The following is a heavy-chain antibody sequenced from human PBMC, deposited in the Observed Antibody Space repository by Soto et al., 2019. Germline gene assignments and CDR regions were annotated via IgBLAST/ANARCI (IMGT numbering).Heavy chain of an antibody. D-gene: IGHD6-19*01. CDR2: ISWNSGSI. J-gene: IGHJ4*02. V-gene: IGHV3-9*01. CDR3: AKDRRPSKQAVAGTNFDY. CDR1: GFTFDDYA. Sequence: GGSLRLSCAASGFTFDDYAMHWVRQAPGKGLEWVSGISWNSGSIGYADSVKGRFTISRDNAKNSLYLQMNSLRAEDTALYYCAKDRRPSKQAVAGTNFDYWGQGTLVTVSS.